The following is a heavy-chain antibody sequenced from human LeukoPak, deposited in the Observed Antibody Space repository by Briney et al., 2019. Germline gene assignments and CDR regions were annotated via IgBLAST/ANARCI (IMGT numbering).Heavy chain of an antibody. CDR1: GFTVSSSY. Sequence: GGSLRLSCAASGFTVSSSYMTWVRQAPGTGLEWVSIIYSGGSTYYAASVKGRFTISRDSSKDTLYLQMNTLRPEDTAVYYCAGSRSSGGFDYWGQGTLVTVSS. CDR2: IYSGGST. D-gene: IGHD6-6*01. V-gene: IGHV3-66*02. J-gene: IGHJ4*02. CDR3: AGSRSSGGFDY.